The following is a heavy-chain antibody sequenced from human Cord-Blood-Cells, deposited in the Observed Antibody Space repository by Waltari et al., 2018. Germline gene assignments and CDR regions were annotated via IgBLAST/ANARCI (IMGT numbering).Heavy chain of an antibody. CDR2: INHSGST. CDR3: ARGVATNWFDP. J-gene: IGHJ5*02. CDR1: GGSFSGYY. Sequence: QVQLQQWGAGLLKPSETLSLTCAVYGGSFSGYYWSWIRQPPGKGLEWIGEINHSGSTNYNPSLKSRVTISVDTSKNQFSLKLSSVTATDTAVYYCARGVATNWFDPWGQEPWSPSPQ. V-gene: IGHV4-34*01. D-gene: IGHD5-12*01.